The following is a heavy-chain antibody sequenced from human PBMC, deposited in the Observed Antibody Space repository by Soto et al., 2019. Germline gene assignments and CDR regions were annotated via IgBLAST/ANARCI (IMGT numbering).Heavy chain of an antibody. CDR1: GGSFSGYY. CDR3: ARGWYFSGVSCYSGVDYRLGVFDI. D-gene: IGHD2-15*01. J-gene: IGHJ3*02. CDR2: INHSGST. V-gene: IGHV4-34*01. Sequence: SETLSLTCAVYGGSFSGYYWSWIRQPPGKGLEWIGEINHSGSTNYNPSLKSRVTISVDTSKNQFSLKLSSVTAADTAVYYCARGWYFSGVSCYSGVDYRLGVFDIWGQGTMVTVSS.